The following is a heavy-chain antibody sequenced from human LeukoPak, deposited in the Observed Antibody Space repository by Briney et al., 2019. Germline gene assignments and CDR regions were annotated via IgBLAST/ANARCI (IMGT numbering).Heavy chain of an antibody. CDR1: GFTFSSYA. Sequence: PGGSLRLSCAATGFTFSSYAVSWGRQARGKGMEWVSAISGSGGSTYYADSVKGRFTISRDNSKNTLYLQMNSLRAEDTAVYYCAKSVWFGVTSAPFFDYWGQGTLVTVSS. CDR3: AKSVWFGVTSAPFFDY. D-gene: IGHD3-10*01. J-gene: IGHJ4*02. CDR2: ISGSGGST. V-gene: IGHV3-23*01.